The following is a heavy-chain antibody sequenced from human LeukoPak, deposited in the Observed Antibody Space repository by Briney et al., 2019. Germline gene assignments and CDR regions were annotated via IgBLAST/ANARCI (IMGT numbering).Heavy chain of an antibody. CDR2: IYYSGST. CDR3: ARGRGENYLFDY. Sequence: SETLSLTCTVSGGSISSGGYYWSWIRQHPGKGLEWIGYIYYSGSTYYNPSLKSRVTISVDTSKNQFSLKLSSVTAADTAVYYCARGRGENYLFDYWGQGTLVTVSS. D-gene: IGHD3-16*01. V-gene: IGHV4-31*03. CDR1: GGSISSGGYY. J-gene: IGHJ4*02.